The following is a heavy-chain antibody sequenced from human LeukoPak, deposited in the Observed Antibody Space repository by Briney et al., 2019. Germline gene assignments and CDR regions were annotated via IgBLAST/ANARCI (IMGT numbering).Heavy chain of an antibody. Sequence: SETLSLTCTVSGGSISSSSYYWGWIRQPPGKGLEWIGSIYYSGDTYYNPSLKSRVAISVDSSKNQFSLKVTSVTAADTAVYYCARDPRVDAFDIWGQGTMVTVSS. V-gene: IGHV4-39*07. CDR2: IYYSGDT. J-gene: IGHJ3*02. CDR1: GGSISSSSYY. CDR3: ARDPRVDAFDI.